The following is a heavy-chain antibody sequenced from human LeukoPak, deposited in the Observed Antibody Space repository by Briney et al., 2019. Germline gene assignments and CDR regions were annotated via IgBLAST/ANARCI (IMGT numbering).Heavy chain of an antibody. J-gene: IGHJ6*03. CDR2: IYYSGST. Sequence: SETLSLTCTVSGGSISSYYWSWIRQPPGKGLEWIGYIYYSGSTNYNPSLKSRVTISVDTSKNQFSLKLSPVTAADTAVYYCARRNPYDSSGYYYGASNYYYMDVWGKGTTVTVSS. CDR3: ARRNPYDSSGYYYGASNYYYMDV. V-gene: IGHV4-59*01. CDR1: GGSISSYY. D-gene: IGHD3-22*01.